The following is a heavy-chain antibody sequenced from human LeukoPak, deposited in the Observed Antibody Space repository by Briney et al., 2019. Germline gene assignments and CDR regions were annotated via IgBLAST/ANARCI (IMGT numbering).Heavy chain of an antibody. J-gene: IGHJ3*02. CDR1: SLIHNRYE. CDR2: ISSSCSTI. CDR3: ARDYLEYYYDSSGPGAFDI. D-gene: IGHD3-22*01. Sequence: GGSVSLLCRACSLIHNRYEMQWLPHAPRKAVEWGSYISSSCSTIYYADSAKGRFTISRDNAKNSLYLQMNSLRAEDTAVYYCARDYLEYYYDSSGPGAFDIWGQGTMVTVSS. V-gene: IGHV3-48*03.